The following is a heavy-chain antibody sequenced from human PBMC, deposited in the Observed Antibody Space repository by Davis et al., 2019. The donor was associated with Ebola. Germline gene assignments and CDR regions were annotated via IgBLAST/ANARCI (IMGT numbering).Heavy chain of an antibody. J-gene: IGHJ4*02. V-gene: IGHV1-2*02. D-gene: IGHD1-1*01. CDR1: GYTFTGNY. CDR2: INPNSGGT. CDR3: AREQLGPDY. Sequence: ASVKVSCKASGYTFTGNYMHWVRQAPGQGLEWMGWINPNSGGTKYAQKFQGRVTMTADTSTNTAYMELRGLTSGDTAFYFCAREQLGPDYWGQGTLVTVSS.